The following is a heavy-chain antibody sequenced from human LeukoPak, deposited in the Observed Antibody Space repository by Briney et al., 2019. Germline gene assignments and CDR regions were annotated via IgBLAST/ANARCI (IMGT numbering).Heavy chain of an antibody. D-gene: IGHD6-13*01. J-gene: IGHJ4*02. Sequence: VGSLRLSCAASGFTFSSYSMNWVRQAPGKGLEWVSSISSSSSYIYYADSVKGRFTISRDNAKNSLYLQMNSLRAEDTAVYYCARVQDSSSWYSTANFDYWGQGTLVTVSS. V-gene: IGHV3-21*01. CDR1: GFTFSSYS. CDR2: ISSSSSYI. CDR3: ARVQDSSSWYSTANFDY.